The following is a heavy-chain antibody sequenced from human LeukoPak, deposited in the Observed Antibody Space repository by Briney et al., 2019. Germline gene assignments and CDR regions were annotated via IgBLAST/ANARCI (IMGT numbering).Heavy chain of an antibody. CDR1: GFTFSSYT. CDR2: ITTSDGNT. J-gene: IGHJ4*02. CDR3: AKDGGLWVSAHWGDS. D-gene: IGHD7-27*01. Sequence: GGSLRLSCAASGFTFSSYTMSWVRQAPGKGLEWVSTITTSDGNTYYADSVKGRFTVSRDDSKNTLFLQMNSLRAEDTAVYYCAKDGGLWVSAHWGDSWGRGTLVTVSS. V-gene: IGHV3-23*01.